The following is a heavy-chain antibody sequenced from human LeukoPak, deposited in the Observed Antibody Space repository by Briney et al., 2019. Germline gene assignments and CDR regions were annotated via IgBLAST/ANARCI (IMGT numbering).Heavy chain of an antibody. D-gene: IGHD3-10*01. CDR1: GFTFSSSA. V-gene: IGHV3-23*01. CDR2: IGNTGSST. Sequence: PGGSLRLSCAASGFTFSSSAMSWVRQAPGKGLEWVSTIGNTGSSTYYADSVTGRFTISRDNSRNTLDLQMNSLRAEDTAAYYCVKHLFGGSGSGLGYWGQGILVTVST. CDR3: VKHLFGGSGSGLGY. J-gene: IGHJ4*02.